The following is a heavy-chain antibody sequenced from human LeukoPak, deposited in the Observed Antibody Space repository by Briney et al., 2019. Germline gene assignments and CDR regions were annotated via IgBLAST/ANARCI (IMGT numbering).Heavy chain of an antibody. CDR3: ASPMIVAEDDAFDI. J-gene: IGHJ3*02. CDR1: GYRFTTDY. V-gene: IGHV5-51*01. CDR2: IYPDDSET. Sequence: GESLKISCKASGYRFTTDYIGWVRQMPGKGLEWMGIIYPDDSETNYSPSFQGQVSMSVDKSITTAYLQWSSLKASDTAMYYCASPMIVAEDDAFDIWGQGTMVTVSS. D-gene: IGHD3-22*01.